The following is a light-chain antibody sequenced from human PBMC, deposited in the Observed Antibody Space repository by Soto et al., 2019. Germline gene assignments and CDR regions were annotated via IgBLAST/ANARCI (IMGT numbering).Light chain of an antibody. V-gene: IGKV1-6*02. Sequence: IQMTQSPSSLPASHRDRVTITCRASQDIGNDLGWYQQKPGKAPNLLIYAASSLRSGVPSRFSGSGSGTHFTLTINSLQAEDSATYFCLQDYTYPWTFGQGTKVDI. J-gene: IGKJ1*01. CDR3: LQDYTYPWT. CDR1: QDIGND. CDR2: AAS.